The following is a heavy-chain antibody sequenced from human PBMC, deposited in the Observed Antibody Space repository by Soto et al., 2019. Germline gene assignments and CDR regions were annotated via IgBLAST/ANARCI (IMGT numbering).Heavy chain of an antibody. J-gene: IGHJ4*02. Sequence: QVQLVESGGGVVQPGRSLRLSCAASGFTFTRFALHWVRQAPGKGLEWVAVISSDVTKRSYADAVRGRFTISRDNAKNRLYLQMNSLRAEDTGVYYCARDIGRSGYYESFDCWGQGTLVTVSS. D-gene: IGHD3-22*01. V-gene: IGHV3-30-3*01. CDR3: ARDIGRSGYYESFDC. CDR1: GFTFTRFA. CDR2: ISSDVTKR.